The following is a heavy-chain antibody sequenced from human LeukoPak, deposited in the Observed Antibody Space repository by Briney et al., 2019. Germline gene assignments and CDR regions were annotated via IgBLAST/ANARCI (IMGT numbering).Heavy chain of an antibody. V-gene: IGHV4-59*01. D-gene: IGHD3-10*01. CDR1: GGSISSYY. CDR2: IYYSGST. CDR3: AKAYFSGSNYYYYGMDV. Sequence: PSETLSLTCTVSGGSISSYYWSWIRQPPGKGLEWIGYIYYSGSTNYNPSLKSRVTISVDTSKSQFSLKLTSVTAADTAVYYCAKAYFSGSNYYYYGMDVWGQGTTVTVSS. J-gene: IGHJ6*02.